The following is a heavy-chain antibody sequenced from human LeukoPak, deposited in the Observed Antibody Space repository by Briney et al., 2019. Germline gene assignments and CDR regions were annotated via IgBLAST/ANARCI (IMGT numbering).Heavy chain of an antibody. CDR2: IIPIFGTA. J-gene: IGHJ4*02. D-gene: IGHD2-2*01. V-gene: IGHV1-69*01. Sequence: SVKVSCKASGGTFSSYAISWVGQAPGQGLEWMGGIIPIFGTANYAQKFQGRVTITADESTSTAYMELSSLRSEDTAVYYCARANLEDCSSTSCFPTLFDYWGQGTLVTVSS. CDR3: ARANLEDCSSTSCFPTLFDY. CDR1: GGTFSSYA.